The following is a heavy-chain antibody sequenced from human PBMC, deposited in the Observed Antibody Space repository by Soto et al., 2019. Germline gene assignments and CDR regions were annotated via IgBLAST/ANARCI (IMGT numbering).Heavy chain of an antibody. D-gene: IGHD3-9*01. Sequence: SETLSLTCAVSGGSISSGGYSWSWIRQPPGKGLEWIGYIYHSGSTYYNPSLKSRVTISVDRSKNQFSLKLSSVTAADTAVYYCARGDILTGYSIGPFDYWGKGTLVTVSS. CDR3: ARGDILTGYSIGPFDY. V-gene: IGHV4-30-2*01. CDR1: GGSISSGGYS. J-gene: IGHJ4*02. CDR2: IYHSGST.